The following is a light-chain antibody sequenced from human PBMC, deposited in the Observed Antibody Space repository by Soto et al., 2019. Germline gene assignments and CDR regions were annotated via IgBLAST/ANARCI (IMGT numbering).Light chain of an antibody. J-gene: IGKJ2*01. CDR1: QSVLYSSNNKNY. CDR2: WAS. CDR3: QQYYSTPYA. V-gene: IGKV4-1*01. Sequence: DIVMTQSPDSLAVSLGERATINCKSSQSVLYSSNNKNYLAWYQQKPGQPPKLLIYWASTRESGVPDRFSGSGSVTDFTLTISSLQAEDGAVYYCQQYYSTPYAFGQGTKLEIK.